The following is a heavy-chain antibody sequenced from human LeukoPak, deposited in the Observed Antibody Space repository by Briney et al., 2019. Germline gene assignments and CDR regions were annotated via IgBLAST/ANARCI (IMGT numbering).Heavy chain of an antibody. V-gene: IGHV4-59*01. D-gene: IGHD3-22*01. Sequence: SETLSLTCTVSGGSISSYYWSWIRQPPGKGLEWIGYIYYSGSTNYNPSLKSRVTISVDTSENQFSLKLSSVTAADTAVYYCAREHYYDSSGYPRGAFDIWGQGTMVTVSS. J-gene: IGHJ3*02. CDR1: GGSISSYY. CDR3: AREHYYDSSGYPRGAFDI. CDR2: IYYSGST.